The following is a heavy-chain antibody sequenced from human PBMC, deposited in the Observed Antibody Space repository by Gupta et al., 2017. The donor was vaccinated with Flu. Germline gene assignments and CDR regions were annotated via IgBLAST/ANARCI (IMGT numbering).Heavy chain of an antibody. CDR3: ARGLGYGGNNDDY. CDR1: GFTFSSYG. D-gene: IGHD4-23*01. V-gene: IGHV3-33*01. J-gene: IGHJ4*02. Sequence: QVQLVESGGGVVEPGRSLRLSCAASGFTFSSYGMHWVRQAPGKGLEWVAVIWYDGSNKYYADSVKGRFTISRDNSKNTLYLQMNSLRAEDTAVYYCARGLGYGGNNDDYWGQGTLVTVSS. CDR2: IWYDGSNK.